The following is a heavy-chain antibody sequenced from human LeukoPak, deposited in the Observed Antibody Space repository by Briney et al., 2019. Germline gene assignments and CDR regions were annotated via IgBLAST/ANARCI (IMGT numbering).Heavy chain of an antibody. CDR1: GFTFSNYG. D-gene: IGHD5-18*01. Sequence: GGSLRLSCAASGFTFSNYGMHWVRQAPGKGLEWVAVIWSDGSEQYYGDSVNGRFTISRDNSKNTLYLQMNSLRAEDTAVYYCAREDSNDAFDIWGQGTMVTVSS. V-gene: IGHV3-33*01. J-gene: IGHJ3*02. CDR2: IWSDGSEQ. CDR3: AREDSNDAFDI.